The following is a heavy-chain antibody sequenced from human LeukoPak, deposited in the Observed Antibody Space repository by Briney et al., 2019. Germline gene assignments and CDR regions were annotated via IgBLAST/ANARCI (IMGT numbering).Heavy chain of an antibody. D-gene: IGHD6-13*01. CDR3: ARDGLAAAADY. CDR2: IKGDGTST. Sequence: GGSLRLSCTVSGFTFSTHWMRWVRQAPGKGLVWVSHIKGDGTSTNYADSVKGRFTISRDNAKNTLFLQMNSLRAEDTTVYYCARDGLAAAADYWGQGTLVTVSS. J-gene: IGHJ4*02. CDR1: GFTFSTHW. V-gene: IGHV3-74*01.